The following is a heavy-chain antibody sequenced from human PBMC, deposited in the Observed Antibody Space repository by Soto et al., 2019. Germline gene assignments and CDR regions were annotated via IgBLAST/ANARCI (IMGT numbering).Heavy chain of an antibody. Sequence: GGSMRLSCAASGFTFSSYSMNWVRQAPGKGLEWVSSISSSSSYIYYADSVKGRFTISRDNAKNSLYLQMNSLRAEDTAVYYCARDSYYYDSSGHTPYFDYWGQGTLVTVSS. V-gene: IGHV3-21*01. CDR2: ISSSSSYI. J-gene: IGHJ4*02. CDR3: ARDSYYYDSSGHTPYFDY. D-gene: IGHD3-22*01. CDR1: GFTFSSYS.